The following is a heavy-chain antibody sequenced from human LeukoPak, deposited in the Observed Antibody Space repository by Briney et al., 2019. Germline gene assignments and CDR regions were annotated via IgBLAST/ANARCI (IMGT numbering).Heavy chain of an antibody. J-gene: IGHJ4*02. CDR1: GFDFDDYM. CDR2: ISWDGGTT. CDR3: ARGGYGGVFDY. V-gene: IGHV3-43D*04. Sequence: GGSLRLSCAASGFDFDDYMMHWVRQVPGKGPEWVSLISWDGGTTNYADSVKGRFTISRDNSKNSLYFLMNDLTAEDTAFYYCARGGYGGVFDYWGQGTLVTVSS. D-gene: IGHD4-23*01.